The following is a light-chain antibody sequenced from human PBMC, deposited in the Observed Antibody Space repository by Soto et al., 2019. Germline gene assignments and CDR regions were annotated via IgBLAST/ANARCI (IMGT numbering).Light chain of an antibody. J-gene: IGKJ4*01. CDR2: TAS. CDR1: QSISSW. Sequence: DIQMPQSPSTLSASVGDRVTITCRASQSISSWLTWYQQKRGKALKLLIYTASNLVSGVPSRFSGSGSGTEFTLTISSLQPDDFATYSCQEYNSDSGLTFGGGPKVEIK. V-gene: IGKV1-5*03. CDR3: QEYNSDSGLT.